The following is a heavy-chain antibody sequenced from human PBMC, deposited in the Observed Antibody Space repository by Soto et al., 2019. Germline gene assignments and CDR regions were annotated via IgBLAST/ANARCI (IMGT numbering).Heavy chain of an antibody. CDR1: GGSISSSSYY. Sequence: SETLSLTCTVSGGSISSSSYYWGWIRQPPGKGLEWIGSIYYSGSTYYNPSLKSRVTISVDTSKNQFSLKLSSVTAADTAVYYCARPGIAAAGEGPDWFDPWGQGTLVTVSS. V-gene: IGHV4-39*01. CDR2: IYYSGST. CDR3: ARPGIAAAGEGPDWFDP. J-gene: IGHJ5*02. D-gene: IGHD6-13*01.